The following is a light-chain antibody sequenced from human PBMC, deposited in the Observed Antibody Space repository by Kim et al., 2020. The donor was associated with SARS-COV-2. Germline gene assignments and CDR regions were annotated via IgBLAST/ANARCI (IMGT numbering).Light chain of an antibody. V-gene: IGLV2-14*01. CDR2: EVS. CDR3: SSYIRGSTNYV. Sequence: QSITISCNGTSSDVGGYKYVSWYQQHPGKAPKLVIYEVSNRPSGVSNRFSGSKSGNTASLTISGLQAEHEADYYCSSYIRGSTNYVFGTGTKVTVL. J-gene: IGLJ1*01. CDR1: SSDVGGYKY.